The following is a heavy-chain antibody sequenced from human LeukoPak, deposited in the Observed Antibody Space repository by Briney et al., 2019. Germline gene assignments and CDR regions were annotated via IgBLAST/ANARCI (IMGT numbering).Heavy chain of an antibody. CDR3: ARESYYGSGRTFYYMDV. CDR2: IKTDGSIT. J-gene: IGHJ6*03. CDR1: GFSFSVFW. V-gene: IGHV3-74*01. Sequence: PGGSLRLSCAASGFSFSVFWMHWVRQAPGKGPVWVSRIKTDGSITNYADSVKGRFTISRDNAKNSLHLQRNSLRAEDTAVYYCARESYYGSGRTFYYMDVWGKGTTVTISS. D-gene: IGHD3-10*01.